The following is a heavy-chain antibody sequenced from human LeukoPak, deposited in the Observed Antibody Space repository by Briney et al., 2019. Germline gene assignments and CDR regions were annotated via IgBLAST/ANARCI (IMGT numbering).Heavy chain of an antibody. V-gene: IGHV3-64*01. Sequence: GGSLRLSCAASGFTFSSYAMHWVRQAPGKGLEYVSAISSNGGSTYYANSPKGRFTISRDNSKNMLYLQMGSLRAEDMAVYYCARVSLTYYYVDYWGQGTLVTVSS. J-gene: IGHJ4*02. CDR1: GFTFSSYA. D-gene: IGHD3-10*02. CDR3: ARVSLTYYYVDY. CDR2: ISSNGGST.